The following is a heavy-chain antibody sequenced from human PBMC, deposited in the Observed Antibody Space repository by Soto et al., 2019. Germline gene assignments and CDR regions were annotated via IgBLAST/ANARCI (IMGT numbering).Heavy chain of an antibody. Sequence: PSETLSLTCALYGGSFSDYYWGWIRQPPGKGLECIGEITHSGSTNYNPSLKSRVTLSVDTSKNQFSLNLTSVTAADTAVYYCARGLRASFGVRLSYYYYGMDVWGQGTRVTVSS. CDR1: GGSFSDYY. CDR2: ITHSGST. J-gene: IGHJ6*02. D-gene: IGHD3-10*01. V-gene: IGHV4-34*01. CDR3: ARGLRASFGVRLSYYYYGMDV.